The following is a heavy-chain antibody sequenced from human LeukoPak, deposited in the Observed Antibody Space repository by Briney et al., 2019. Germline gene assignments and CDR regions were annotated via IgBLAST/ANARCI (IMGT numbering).Heavy chain of an antibody. D-gene: IGHD2-2*01. J-gene: IGHJ4*02. CDR3: ARGRYSSRSGGYYFDI. V-gene: IGHV3-7*01. CDR2: IKKDGIEK. Sequence: GGSLRLSCVVSGFTLSSDWMSWVRQAPGKGLEWVANIKKDGIEKYYVESVKGRFTISRDNAKNSLSLQMNSLRAEDTAVYYCARGRYSSRSGGYYFDIWGQGTLVTVSS. CDR1: GFTLSSDW.